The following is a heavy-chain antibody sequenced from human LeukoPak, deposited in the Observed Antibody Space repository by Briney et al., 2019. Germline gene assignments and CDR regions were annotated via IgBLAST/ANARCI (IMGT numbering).Heavy chain of an antibody. CDR3: VRDFLGESGAGGN. J-gene: IGHJ4*03. D-gene: IGHD3-16*01. Sequence: GGSLRLSCATCTFIFSSYPMNWVREAPEKALEWVSSISHSGNSKYHADSEKRRFTISRDNAENSLYMQMYSLRAEDTGVYFCVRDFLGESGAGGNWGHGTPFTVSS. V-gene: IGHV3-21*01. CDR2: ISHSGNSK. CDR1: TFIFSSYP.